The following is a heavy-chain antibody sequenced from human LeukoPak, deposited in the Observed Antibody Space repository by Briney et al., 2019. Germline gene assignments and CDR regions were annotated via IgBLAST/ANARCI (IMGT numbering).Heavy chain of an antibody. CDR1: DGPINSYY. J-gene: IGHJ6*02. D-gene: IGHD1-26*01. Sequence: PSETLSLTCSVSDGPINSYYWNWIRRPPGKGLKWIGYIYYNGNTNYSPSLKSRVTMSVDTSKNLFSLKVSSVTAADTAVYYCARGRSNYYGMDVWGQGTTVTVSS. CDR3: ARGRSNYYGMDV. CDR2: IYYNGNT. V-gene: IGHV4-59*01.